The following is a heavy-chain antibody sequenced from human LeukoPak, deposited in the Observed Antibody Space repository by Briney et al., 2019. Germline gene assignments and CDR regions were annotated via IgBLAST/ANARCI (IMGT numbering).Heavy chain of an antibody. D-gene: IGHD3-10*01. J-gene: IGHJ4*02. CDR3: ATDLEPDYYGSVTRYFDY. Sequence: ASVKVSCKASGYTFTSYYMHWVRQAPGQGLEWMGIINPSGGSTSYAQKFQGRVTMTRDTSTSTVYMELSSLRSEDTAVYYCATDLEPDYYGSVTRYFDYWGQGTLVTVSS. CDR1: GYTFTSYY. V-gene: IGHV1-46*01. CDR2: INPSGGST.